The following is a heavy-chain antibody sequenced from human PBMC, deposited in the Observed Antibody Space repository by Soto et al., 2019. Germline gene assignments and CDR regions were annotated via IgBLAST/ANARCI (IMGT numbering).Heavy chain of an antibody. V-gene: IGHV4-59*01. CDR2: ISYTGST. CDR1: GGSISNYY. J-gene: IGHJ4*02. Sequence: QVQLQESGPGLVKPSETLSLTCTVSGGSISNYYWTWIRQPPGKGLEWIGYISYTGSTNYNPSLTSRVTISVDTSKNQFSLKLSSVTAADTAVYYCAREYCSGGGCYSFFDYWGQGTLVTVSS. D-gene: IGHD2-15*01. CDR3: AREYCSGGGCYSFFDY.